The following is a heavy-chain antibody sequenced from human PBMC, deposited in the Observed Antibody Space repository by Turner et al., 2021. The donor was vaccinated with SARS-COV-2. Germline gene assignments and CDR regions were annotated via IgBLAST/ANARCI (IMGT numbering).Heavy chain of an antibody. CDR2: IYASEDT. V-gene: IGHV4-4*08. D-gene: IGHD2-8*01. Sequence: QVQLQESGPGLVQSSETLSLTFTVSGASISSYFCTWIRQSPGRGLEWIGYIYASEDTDYNPSLKSRDTISVDWSKNQFSLSLRSVTAADSAVYYCARDLGRHCTYTTCHRWEDNGMDVWGQGATVTVS. CDR3: ARDLGRHCTYTTCHRWEDNGMDV. CDR1: GASISSYF. J-gene: IGHJ6*02.